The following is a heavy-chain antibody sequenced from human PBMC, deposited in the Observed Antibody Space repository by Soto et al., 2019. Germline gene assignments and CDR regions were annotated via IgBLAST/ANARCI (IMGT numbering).Heavy chain of an antibody. Sequence: GGSLRLSCAASGFTFSSYWMSWVRQAPGKGLEWVANIKQDGSEKYYVDSVKGRFTISRDNAKNSLYLQMNSLRAEDTAVYYCARARVYCGGDCYSPPDYWGQGTLVTVSS. J-gene: IGHJ4*02. CDR1: GFTFSSYW. CDR2: IKQDGSEK. D-gene: IGHD2-21*02. V-gene: IGHV3-7*05. CDR3: ARARVYCGGDCYSPPDY.